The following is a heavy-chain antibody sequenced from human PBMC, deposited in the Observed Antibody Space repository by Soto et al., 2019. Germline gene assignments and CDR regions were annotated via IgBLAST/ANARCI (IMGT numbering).Heavy chain of an antibody. J-gene: IGHJ4*02. Sequence: EVQLVESGGGLVQPGGSLRLSCVASGFTFSMYSMNWVRQAPGKGLEWLSFISSSSSTIYYADSVKVRFTISRDNAKNSLYLQMNSLRGDDTAVYHCVRGADDYWGQGTLVTVSS. D-gene: IGHD6-19*01. CDR3: VRGADDY. V-gene: IGHV3-48*01. CDR2: ISSSSSTI. CDR1: GFTFSMYS.